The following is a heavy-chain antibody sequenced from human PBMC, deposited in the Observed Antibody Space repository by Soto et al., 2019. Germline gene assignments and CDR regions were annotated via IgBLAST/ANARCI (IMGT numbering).Heavy chain of an antibody. CDR3: SYYDFWSGYLRGYPY. V-gene: IGHV4-61*01. D-gene: IGHD3-3*01. CDR1: GGSVSSGSYY. Sequence: NPSETLSLTCTVSGGSVSSGSYYWSWIRQPPGKGLEWIGYIYYSGSTNYNPSLKSRVTISVDTSKNQFSLKLSSVTAADTAVYYCSYYDFWSGYLRGYPYWSQGTLVTVSS. J-gene: IGHJ4*02. CDR2: IYYSGST.